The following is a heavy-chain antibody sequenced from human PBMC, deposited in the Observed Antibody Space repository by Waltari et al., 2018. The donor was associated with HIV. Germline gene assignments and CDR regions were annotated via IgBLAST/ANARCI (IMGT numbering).Heavy chain of an antibody. V-gene: IGHV4-4*07. CDR2: IYTSGST. CDR3: ARDPPYDFWSGYLNYYGMDV. J-gene: IGHJ6*02. Sequence: QVQLQESGPGLVKPSETLSLTCTVPGGPISSSYWSWIRQPAGTGLEWIGRIYTSGSTNYNPSLKSRVTMSVDTSKNQFSLKLSSVTAADTAVYYCARDPPYDFWSGYLNYYGMDVWGQGTTVTVSS. CDR1: GGPISSSY. D-gene: IGHD3-3*01.